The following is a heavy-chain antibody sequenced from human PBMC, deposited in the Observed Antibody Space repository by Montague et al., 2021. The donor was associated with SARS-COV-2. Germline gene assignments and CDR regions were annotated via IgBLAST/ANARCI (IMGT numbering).Heavy chain of an antibody. V-gene: IGHV4-39*02. CDR3: AREAYYYDSSGYYGGGYYYYGMDV. Sequence: SETLSLTCTVSGGSISSSSYYWGWIRQPPGKGLEWIGSIYYSGSTYYNPSLKSRVTISVDTSKNQFSLKLGSVTAADTAVYYCAREAYYYDSSGYYGGGYYYYGMDVWGQGTTVTVSS. D-gene: IGHD3-22*01. CDR1: GGSISSSSYY. J-gene: IGHJ6*02. CDR2: IYYSGST.